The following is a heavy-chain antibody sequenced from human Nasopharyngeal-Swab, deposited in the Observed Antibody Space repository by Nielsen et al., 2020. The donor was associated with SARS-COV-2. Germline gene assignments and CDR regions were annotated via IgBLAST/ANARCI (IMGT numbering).Heavy chain of an antibody. CDR2: ISSSSSYI. D-gene: IGHD3-3*01. CDR1: GFTFNNYN. CDR3: ARDGLDYDFWSAYFMDV. V-gene: IGHV3-21*01. Sequence: GGSLRLSCAASGFTFNNYNFNWVRQAPGKGLEWVSSISSSSSYIYYADSVKGRFTISRDNAKNSLYLQMNSLRAEDTAVYYCARDGLDYDFWSAYFMDVWGQGTTVTFSS. J-gene: IGHJ6*02.